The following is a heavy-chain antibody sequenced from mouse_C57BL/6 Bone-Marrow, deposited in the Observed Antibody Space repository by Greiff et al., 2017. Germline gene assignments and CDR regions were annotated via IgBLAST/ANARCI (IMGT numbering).Heavy chain of an antibody. Sequence: EVKVVESGGGLVKPGGSLKLSCAASGFTFSSYAMSWVRQTPEKRLEWVATISDGGSYTYYPDNVKGRFTISRDNAKNNLYLQMSQLKSEDTAMDYCARVRLYYYAMDYWGQGTSVTVSS. CDR3: ARVRLYYYAMDY. V-gene: IGHV5-4*03. CDR2: ISDGGSYT. J-gene: IGHJ4*01. CDR1: GFTFSSYA.